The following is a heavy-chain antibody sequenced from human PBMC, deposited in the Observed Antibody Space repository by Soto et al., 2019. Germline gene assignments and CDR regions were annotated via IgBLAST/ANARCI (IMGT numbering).Heavy chain of an antibody. CDR3: ARCQPVGYDSSGYEDDAFDI. D-gene: IGHD3-22*01. J-gene: IGHJ3*02. V-gene: IGHV1-69*13. CDR1: GGTISSYA. Sequence: SVKVSCTASGGTISSYAISRVRQAPGQGLEWMGGIIPIFGTANYAQKFQGRVTITADESTSTAYMELSSLRSEDTAVYYCARCQPVGYDSSGYEDDAFDIWGQGTMV. CDR2: IIPIFGTA.